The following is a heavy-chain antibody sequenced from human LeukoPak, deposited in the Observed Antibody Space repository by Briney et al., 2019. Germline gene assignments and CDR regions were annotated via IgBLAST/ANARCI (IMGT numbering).Heavy chain of an antibody. Sequence: EGSLRLSCAASGFTFSSYAMSRVRQAPGKGLEWVSAISGSGGSTYYADSVKGRFTISRDNSKNTLYLQMNSLRAEDTAVYYCAKDRGMAARFSFFDYWGQGTLVTVSS. V-gene: IGHV3-23*01. CDR3: AKDRGMAARFSFFDY. CDR1: GFTFSSYA. D-gene: IGHD2-2*01. CDR2: ISGSGGST. J-gene: IGHJ4*02.